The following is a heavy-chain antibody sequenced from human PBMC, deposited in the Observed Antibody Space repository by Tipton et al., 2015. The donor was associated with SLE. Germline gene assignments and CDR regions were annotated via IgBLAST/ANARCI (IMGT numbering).Heavy chain of an antibody. V-gene: IGHV4-39*07. J-gene: IGHJ3*02. Sequence: TLSLTCTVSGGSVSCSSKYWAWIRQPPGKGLEWIGSIYYTGTTTYYNSFLKSRVTMSVDTSKNQFSLRLTSVTAADTAVYYCARTLGAIAHTVYDAFDIWGQGKMVTVSS. D-gene: IGHD1-26*01. CDR2: IYYTGTTT. CDR1: GGSVSCSSKY. CDR3: ARTLGAIAHTVYDAFDI.